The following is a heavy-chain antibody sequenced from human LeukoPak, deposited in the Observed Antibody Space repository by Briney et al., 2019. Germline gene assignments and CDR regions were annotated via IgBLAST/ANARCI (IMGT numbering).Heavy chain of an antibody. CDR3: ARADYYDSSGYPFDY. Sequence: SETLSLTCTVSGGSISSYYWSWIRQLPGKGLEWIGYIYYSGSTNYNPSLKSRVTISVDTSKNQFSLKLSSVTAADTAVYYCARADYYDSSGYPFDYWGQGTLVTVSS. D-gene: IGHD3-22*01. V-gene: IGHV4-59*01. J-gene: IGHJ4*02. CDR1: GGSISSYY. CDR2: IYYSGST.